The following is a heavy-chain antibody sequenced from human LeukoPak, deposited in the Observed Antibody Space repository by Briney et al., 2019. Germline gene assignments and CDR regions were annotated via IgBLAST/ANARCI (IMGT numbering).Heavy chain of an antibody. Sequence: SETLSLTCTVSGGSISSSSYYWSWIRQPAGKGLEWIGRIYTSGSTNYNPSLKSRVTMSVDTSKNQFSLKLSSVTAADTAVYYCARATGGAFDYWGQGTLVTVSS. J-gene: IGHJ4*02. CDR3: ARATGGAFDY. CDR2: IYTSGST. CDR1: GGSISSSSYY. V-gene: IGHV4-61*02. D-gene: IGHD3-16*01.